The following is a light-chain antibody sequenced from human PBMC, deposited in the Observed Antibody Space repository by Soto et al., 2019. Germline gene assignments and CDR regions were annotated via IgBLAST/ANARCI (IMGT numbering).Light chain of an antibody. Sequence: DIVMTQSPDSLAVSLGERATINCKSSQSVLYSSNNNNYLAWYQQKPGQPPKLLIYWASTRESGVPDRFSGSGSGTDFTLTISSRQAEDVAVYYCQQYYSTPWTFGQGTKLEIK. CDR1: QSVLYSSNNNNY. CDR3: QQYYSTPWT. J-gene: IGKJ2*01. V-gene: IGKV4-1*01. CDR2: WAS.